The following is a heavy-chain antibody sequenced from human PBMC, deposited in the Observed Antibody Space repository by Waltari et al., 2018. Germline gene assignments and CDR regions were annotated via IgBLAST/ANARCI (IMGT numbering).Heavy chain of an antibody. J-gene: IGHJ3*02. V-gene: IGHV1-69*02. CDR2: ISPILGIA. CDR3: ARGDSSTAFDI. CDR1: GGTFSSYT. D-gene: IGHD3-10*01. Sequence: QVQLVQSGAEVKKPGSSVKVSCKASGGTFSSYTISWVRQAPGQGLEWMGRISPILGIANYAQKFQGRVTITADKSTSTAYMELSSLRSEDTAVYYCARGDSSTAFDIWGQGTMVTVSS.